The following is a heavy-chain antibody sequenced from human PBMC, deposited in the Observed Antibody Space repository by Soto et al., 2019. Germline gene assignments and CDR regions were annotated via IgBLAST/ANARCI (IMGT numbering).Heavy chain of an antibody. V-gene: IGHV3-66*01. D-gene: IGHD6-13*01. CDR1: RFTVSSNY. Sequence: GGSLRLSCAASRFTVSSNYMSWVRQAPGKGLEWVSVIYSGGSTYYADSVKGRFTISRDNSKNTLYLQMNSLRAEDTAVYYCARAVGVSSWYSTVSQNWFDPWGQGTLVTVSS. CDR2: IYSGGST. CDR3: ARAVGVSSWYSTVSQNWFDP. J-gene: IGHJ5*02.